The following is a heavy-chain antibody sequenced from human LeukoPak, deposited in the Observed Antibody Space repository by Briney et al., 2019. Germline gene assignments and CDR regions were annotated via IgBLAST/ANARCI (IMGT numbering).Heavy chain of an antibody. J-gene: IGHJ4*02. D-gene: IGHD3-3*01. CDR1: GYTFTSYG. CDR2: ISAYNGNT. Sequence: ATVKVSFKASGYTFTSYGISWVRQAPGQGLEWMGWISAYNGNTNYAQKLQGRVTMTTDTSTSTAYMELRSLRSDDTAVYYCARDLRFLEWARFDYWGQGTLVTVSS. CDR3: ARDLRFLEWARFDY. V-gene: IGHV1-18*01.